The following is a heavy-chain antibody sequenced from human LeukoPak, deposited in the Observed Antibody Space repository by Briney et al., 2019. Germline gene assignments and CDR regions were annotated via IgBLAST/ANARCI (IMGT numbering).Heavy chain of an antibody. J-gene: IGHJ5*02. CDR1: GFIFTDFY. CDR3: ARSSSPWNWFDP. CDR2: ISPGGTDV. D-gene: IGHD6-13*01. V-gene: IGHV3-11*04. Sequence: GGSLRLSCEASGFIFTDFYMTWIRQAPGKGLECLSYISPGGTDVIYADSVKGRFTISRDNAKNSIFLQMNDLRAEDTAMYYCARSSSPWNWFDPWGLGTLVTVSS.